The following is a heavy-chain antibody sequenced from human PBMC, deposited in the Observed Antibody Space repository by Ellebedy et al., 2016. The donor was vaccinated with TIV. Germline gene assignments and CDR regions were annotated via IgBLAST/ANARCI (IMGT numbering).Heavy chain of an antibody. CDR2: INHSGST. D-gene: IGHD3-10*01. Sequence: MPSETLSLTCAVYGGSFSGYYWSWIRQPPGKGLEWIGEINHSGSTNYNPSLKSRVTISVDTSKNQFSLKLSSVTAADTAVYYCARGGGVILWFPSSNWFDPWGQGTLVTVSS. CDR1: GGSFSGYY. V-gene: IGHV4-34*01. J-gene: IGHJ5*02. CDR3: ARGGGVILWFPSSNWFDP.